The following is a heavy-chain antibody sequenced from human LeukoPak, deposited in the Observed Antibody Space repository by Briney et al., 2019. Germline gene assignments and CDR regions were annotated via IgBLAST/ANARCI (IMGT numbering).Heavy chain of an antibody. CDR2: IYSGGST. Sequence: GGSLRLSCAASGFTVSSNYMSWVRQAPGKGLERVSVIYSGGSTYYADSVKGRFTISRDNSKNTLYLQMNSLRAEDTAVYYCARGIAVAGTNYFDYWGQGTLVTASS. D-gene: IGHD6-19*01. V-gene: IGHV3-53*01. CDR1: GFTVSSNY. J-gene: IGHJ4*02. CDR3: ARGIAVAGTNYFDY.